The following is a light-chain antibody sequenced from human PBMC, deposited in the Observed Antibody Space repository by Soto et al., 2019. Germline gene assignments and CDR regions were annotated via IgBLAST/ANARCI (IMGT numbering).Light chain of an antibody. CDR1: SSDVGGYNY. CDR2: EVS. J-gene: IGLJ1*01. V-gene: IGLV2-8*01. CDR3: SSYAGSNNLYV. Sequence: QSVLTQPLSASGSPGQSVTISCTGTSSDVGGYNYVSWYQQHPGKAPKLMIYEVSKRPSGVPDRFSGSKSGNTASLTVSGLQAEDEADYYCSSYAGSNNLYVFVTGTKVTVL.